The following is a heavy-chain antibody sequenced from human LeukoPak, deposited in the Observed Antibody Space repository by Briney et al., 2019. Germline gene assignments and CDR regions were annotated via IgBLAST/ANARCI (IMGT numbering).Heavy chain of an antibody. Sequence: GGSLRLSCAASGFTFSTYSMKWVRQAPGKGLEWVSYISSSSSTIYYADSVRGRFTISRDNAKNSLYLQMNSLRAEDTAVYYCARAPSWYGSYYFDYWGQGTLVTVSS. CDR3: ARAPSWYGSYYFDY. J-gene: IGHJ4*02. CDR2: ISSSSSTI. V-gene: IGHV3-48*04. CDR1: GFTFSTYS. D-gene: IGHD6-13*01.